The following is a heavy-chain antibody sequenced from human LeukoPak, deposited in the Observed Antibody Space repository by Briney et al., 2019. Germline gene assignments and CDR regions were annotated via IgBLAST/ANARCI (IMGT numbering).Heavy chain of an antibody. J-gene: IGHJ3*02. CDR3: ARVAITMVRGVPSRDAFDI. V-gene: IGHV1-18*01. D-gene: IGHD3-10*01. Sequence: ASVKVSCKASGYTFTSYGISWVRQAPGQGLEWMGWISAYNGNTNYAQKLQGRVTMATDTSTSTAYMELRSLRSDDTAVYYCARVAITMVRGVPSRDAFDIWGQGTMVTVSS. CDR2: ISAYNGNT. CDR1: GYTFTSYG.